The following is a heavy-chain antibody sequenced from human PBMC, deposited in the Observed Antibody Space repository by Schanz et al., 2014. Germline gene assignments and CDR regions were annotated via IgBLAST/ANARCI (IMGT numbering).Heavy chain of an antibody. CDR1: GGTFSSFG. D-gene: IGHD6-19*01. CDR2: VNPSVRGT. V-gene: IGHV1-46*01. CDR3: ARLGTGMAVAGSVIDSYYYYMDV. J-gene: IGHJ6*03. Sequence: VQLEQSGAEVKKPGSSVKVSCKASGGTFSSFGINWVRQAPGQGLEWMGIVNPSVRGTHFAREFQGRVTVTSDTSTSTVYMELSGLRSEDTAVYYCARLGTGMAVAGSVIDSYYYYMDVWGEGTTVTVSS.